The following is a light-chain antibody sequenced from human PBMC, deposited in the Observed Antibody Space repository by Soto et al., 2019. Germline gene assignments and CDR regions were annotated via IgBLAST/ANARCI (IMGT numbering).Light chain of an antibody. CDR1: QSISDY. J-gene: IGKJ1*01. Sequence: DIQMTQSPSSLSASIGDRVTITCRASQSISDYLNWYQQKPGNAPKLLIYSASTSHSGVPPRFSGSGSGTDFTLTISRLQPEDFATYDCQESYRTPRTFGQGTKVEIK. CDR3: QESYRTPRT. CDR2: SAS. V-gene: IGKV1-39*01.